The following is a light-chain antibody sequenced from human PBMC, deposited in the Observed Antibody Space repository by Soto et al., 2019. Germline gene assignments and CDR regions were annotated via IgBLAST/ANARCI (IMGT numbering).Light chain of an antibody. CDR1: SSDVGGYNF. CDR3: SSYAGSDMGV. CDR2: EVS. J-gene: IGLJ1*01. Sequence: QSVLTQPPSASGSPGQSVTISCTGTSSDVGGYNFVSWYQQHPGKAPKLIIYEVSKRPSGVPDRFSGSKSGNTASLTVSGLQADDEADYYCSSYAGSDMGVLGPGTKVTVL. V-gene: IGLV2-8*01.